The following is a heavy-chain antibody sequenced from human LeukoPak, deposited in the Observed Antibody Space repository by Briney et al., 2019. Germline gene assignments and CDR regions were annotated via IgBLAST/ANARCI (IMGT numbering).Heavy chain of an antibody. CDR3: ARWSGYALD. J-gene: IGHJ4*02. Sequence: ASETLSLTCTVSGGSISSYYWSWIRQPPGKGPEWIGYIYYSGSTNYNPSLKSRVTMSIDTSKNQFSLKLSSVTAADTAVYYCARWSGYALDWGQGTLVTVSS. CDR1: GGSISSYY. V-gene: IGHV4-59*01. D-gene: IGHD2-2*01. CDR2: IYYSGST.